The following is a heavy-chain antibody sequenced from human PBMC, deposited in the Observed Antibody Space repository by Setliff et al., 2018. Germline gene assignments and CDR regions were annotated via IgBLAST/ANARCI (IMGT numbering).Heavy chain of an antibody. Sequence: PSETLSLTCAVPGYSISSDYYWGWIRQPPGKGLEWIGSMYHSGSTYYNPSLKSRVTISVDTSKNQFSLKLNYVTAADTAVYYCARALGYCSRTSCYADAFDIWGQGTMVTVSS. V-gene: IGHV4-38-2*01. J-gene: IGHJ3*02. D-gene: IGHD2-2*01. CDR2: MYHSGST. CDR1: GYSISSDYY. CDR3: ARALGYCSRTSCYADAFDI.